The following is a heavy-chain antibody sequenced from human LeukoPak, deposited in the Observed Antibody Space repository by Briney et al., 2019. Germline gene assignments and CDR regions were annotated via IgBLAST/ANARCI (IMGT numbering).Heavy chain of an antibody. V-gene: IGHV1-2*02. J-gene: IGHJ4*02. CDR1: GYTFTGYY. CDR3: ARDFSPSPYYYDSSGYQV. D-gene: IGHD3-22*01. CDR2: INPNSGGT. Sequence: ASVKVSCKASGYTFTGYYMHWVRQAPGQGLEWMGWINPNSGGTNYAQKFQGRVTMTRDTSISTAYMELSRLGSDDTAVYYCARDFSPSPYYYDSSGYQVWGQGTLVTVSS.